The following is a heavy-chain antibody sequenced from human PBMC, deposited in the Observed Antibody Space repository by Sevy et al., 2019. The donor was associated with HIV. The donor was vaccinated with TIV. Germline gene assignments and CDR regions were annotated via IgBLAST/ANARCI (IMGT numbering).Heavy chain of an antibody. CDR1: GFTFDDYA. D-gene: IGHD3-10*01. V-gene: IGHV3-9*01. J-gene: IGHJ6*02. CDR2: ISWNSGSI. Sequence: GGSLRLSCAASGFTFDDYAMHWVWQAPGKGLEWVSGISWNSGSIGYADSVKGRFTISRDNAKNSLYLQMNSLRAEDTALYYCAKDIGRGSGSYYYYYGMDVWGQGTTVTVSS. CDR3: AKDIGRGSGSYYYYYGMDV.